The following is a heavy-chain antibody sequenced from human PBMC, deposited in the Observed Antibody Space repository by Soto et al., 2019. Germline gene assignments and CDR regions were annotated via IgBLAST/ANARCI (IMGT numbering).Heavy chain of an antibody. V-gene: IGHV4-30-4*01. CDR2: IYYSGST. J-gene: IGHJ4*02. CDR1: GGSISSGDYY. Sequence: QVQLQESGPGLVKPSQTLSLTCTVSGGSISSGDYYWSWIRQPPGKGLEWIGYIYYSGSTYYNPSRKSRVTISVDTSKNQFSLKLSSVTAADTAVYCCARVFGRTPVTTFDYWGQGTLVTVSS. CDR3: ARVFGRTPVTTFDY. D-gene: IGHD4-17*01.